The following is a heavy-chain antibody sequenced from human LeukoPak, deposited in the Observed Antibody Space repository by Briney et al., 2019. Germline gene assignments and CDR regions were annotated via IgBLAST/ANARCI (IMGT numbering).Heavy chain of an antibody. CDR3: ARDWGASTLVEY. D-gene: IGHD2/OR15-2a*01. J-gene: IGHJ4*02. CDR2: IIPILRIT. V-gene: IGHV1-69*04. Sequence: GSSVKVSCKASGGPFSSYAISWVRQAPGQGLEWMGRIIPILRITNYAQSFQGRVTITADKSTSTAYMEVSSLRSEDTAVYYCARDWGASTLVEYWGQGTLVTVSS. CDR1: GGPFSSYA.